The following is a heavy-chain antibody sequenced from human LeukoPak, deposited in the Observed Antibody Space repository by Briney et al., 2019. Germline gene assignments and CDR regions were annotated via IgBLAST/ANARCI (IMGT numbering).Heavy chain of an antibody. CDR2: IYHSGST. J-gene: IGHJ4*02. D-gene: IGHD7-27*01. V-gene: IGHV4-30-2*01. CDR3: ARDYWGSGDY. CDR1: GGSISSGGYS. Sequence: SETLSLTCAVSGGSISSGGYSWSWIRQPPGKGLEWIGYIYHSGSTYYNPSLKSRVTISVDTSKNQFSLKLSSVTAADTAVYYCARDYWGSGDYWGQGTLVTVSS.